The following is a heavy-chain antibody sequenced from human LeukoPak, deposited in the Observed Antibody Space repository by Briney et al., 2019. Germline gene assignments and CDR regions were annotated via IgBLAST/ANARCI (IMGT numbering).Heavy chain of an antibody. V-gene: IGHV4-31*03. CDR3: ARDDTYGSGSFDY. J-gene: IGHJ4*02. D-gene: IGHD3-10*01. Sequence: LSLTCTVSGGSISSGGYYWSWIRQHPGKGLEWIGYIYYSGSTYYNPSLKSRVTISVDTSKNQFSLKLSSVTAADTAVYYCARDDTYGSGSFDYWGQGTLVTVSS. CDR2: IYYSGST. CDR1: GGSISSGGYY.